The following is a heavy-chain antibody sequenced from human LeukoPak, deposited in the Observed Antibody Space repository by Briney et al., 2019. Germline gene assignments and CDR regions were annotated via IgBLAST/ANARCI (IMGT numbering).Heavy chain of an antibody. CDR3: ARVAARSYYYYMDV. CDR1: GGSISSGGYY. D-gene: IGHD6-6*01. CDR2: IYTSGST. J-gene: IGHJ6*03. V-gene: IGHV4-61*02. Sequence: PSETLSLTCAVSGGSISSGGYYWSWIRQHPGKGLEWIGRIYTSGSTNYNPSLKSRVTISVDTSKNQFSLKLSSVTAADTAVYYCARVAARSYYYYMDVWGKGTTVTVSS.